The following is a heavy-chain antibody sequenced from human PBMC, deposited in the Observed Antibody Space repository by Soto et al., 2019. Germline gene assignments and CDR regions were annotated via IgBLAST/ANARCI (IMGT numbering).Heavy chain of an antibody. J-gene: IGHJ4*02. CDR3: ASPQQWLGQRGDFDY. D-gene: IGHD6-19*01. V-gene: IGHV3-7*05. CDR1: GFTFSSYW. CDR2: IRQDGSDN. Sequence: EVQLVESGGGLVQPGGSLRLSCAASGFTFSSYWMSWVRQAPGKGLEWVANIRQDGSDNYYVDSVKGRLTISRDNSKNSLYLQMNSLRAEDTAIYYCASPQQWLGQRGDFDYWGQGTLVTVS.